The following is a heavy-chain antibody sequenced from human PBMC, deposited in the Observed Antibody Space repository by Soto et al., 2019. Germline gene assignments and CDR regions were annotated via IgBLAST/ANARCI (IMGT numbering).Heavy chain of an antibody. J-gene: IGHJ5*02. V-gene: IGHV3-30*18. D-gene: IGHD3-16*01. Sequence: LRLSCTASGFTFSSYAMHWVRQAPGRGLEWVAVVSYDGSIENYVDSVRGRFTISRDNSKNTVFLQMNSLRVEDTAVYYCAKDLYYYDFSLDDSWGQGTLVTVSS. CDR1: GFTFSSYA. CDR2: VSYDGSIE. CDR3: AKDLYYYDFSLDDS.